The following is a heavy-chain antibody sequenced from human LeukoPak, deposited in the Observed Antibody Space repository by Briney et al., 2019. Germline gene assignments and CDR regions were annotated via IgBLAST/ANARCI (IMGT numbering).Heavy chain of an antibody. CDR1: GGSISSGAFS. CDR2: ISHSGST. CDR3: ARVGSYCRGGTLYNWEWFHP. D-gene: IGHD2-15*01. J-gene: IGHJ5*02. Sequence: PSETLSLTCTVSGGSISSGAFSWSWIRQPPGKGLEWIGYISHSGSTYYNPSLKSRVAISVDRPKNQFSLKLRSVTAADTAVYYCARVGSYCRGGTLYNWEWFHPWGQGTLVTVSS. V-gene: IGHV4-30-2*01.